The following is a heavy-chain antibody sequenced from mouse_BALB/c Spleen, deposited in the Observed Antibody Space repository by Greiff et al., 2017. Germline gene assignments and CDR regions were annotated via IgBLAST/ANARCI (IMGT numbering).Heavy chain of an antibody. D-gene: IGHD2-12*01. Sequence: QVTLKESGPGILQPSQTLSLTCSFSGFSLSTYGIGVGWIRQPSGKGLEWLAHIWWNDNKYYNTALKSRLTISKDTSNNQVFLKIASVDTADTATYYCARIYDGYYAMDYWGQGTSVTVSS. CDR3: ARIYDGYYAMDY. CDR2: IWWNDNK. V-gene: IGHV8-11*01. CDR1: GFSLSTYGIG. J-gene: IGHJ4*01.